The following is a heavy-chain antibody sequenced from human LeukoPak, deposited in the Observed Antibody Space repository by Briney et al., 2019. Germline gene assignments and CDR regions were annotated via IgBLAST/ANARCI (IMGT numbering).Heavy chain of an antibody. D-gene: IGHD3-22*01. CDR1: GFTFSDYY. CDR3: ARLTMIVVVDWFGP. J-gene: IGHJ5*02. CDR2: INHSGST. Sequence: PGGSLRLSCAASGFTFSDYYMSWIRQAPGKGLEWIGEINHSGSTNYNPSLRSRVTISVDTSKNQFSLKLSSVTAADTAVYYCARLTMIVVVDWFGPWGQGTLVTVSS. V-gene: IGHV4-34*01.